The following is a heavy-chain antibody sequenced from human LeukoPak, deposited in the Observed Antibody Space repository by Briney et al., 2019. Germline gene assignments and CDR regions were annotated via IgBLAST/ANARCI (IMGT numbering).Heavy chain of an antibody. CDR1: GFTFSNYA. V-gene: IGHV3-23*01. J-gene: IGHJ4*02. CDR3: TTYTDYEGLSDH. CDR2: ICGHGISI. Sequence: GGSLRLSCEASGFTFSNYAMSWVRQAPGKGLEWVSGICGHGISIYYADSVKGRFTISRDNSKSTLYLVMNSLRAEDTAVYYCTTYTDYEGLSDHWGQGTLVTVSS. D-gene: IGHD4-17*01.